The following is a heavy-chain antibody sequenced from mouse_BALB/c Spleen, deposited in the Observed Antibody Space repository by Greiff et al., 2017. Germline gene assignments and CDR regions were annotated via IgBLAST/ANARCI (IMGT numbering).Heavy chain of an antibody. CDR1: GFTFSSYG. CDR3: ARRGLGRFDY. V-gene: IGHV5-6*02. J-gene: IGHJ2*01. CDR2: ISSGGSYT. Sequence: EVKVVESGGDLVKPGGSLKLSCAASGFTFSSYGMSWVRQTPDKRLEWVATISSGGSYTYYPDSVKGRFTISRDNAKNTLYLQMSSLKSEDTAMYYGARRGLGRFDYWGQGTTLTVSS. D-gene: IGHD4-1*01.